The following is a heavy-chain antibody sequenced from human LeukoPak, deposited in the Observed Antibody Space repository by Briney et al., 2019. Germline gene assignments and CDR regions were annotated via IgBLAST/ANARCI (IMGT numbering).Heavy chain of an antibody. CDR3: ARHAHPPPPPVTVFPKPSDLYYYMDV. D-gene: IGHD2-2*01. CDR2: IIPPFGSA. Sequence: ASVKVSCKTSGGTFNSNAVSWVRQAPGQGLEWMGGIIPPFGSADYAQKLQGRVTITTDESSSTAYMELTSLTSEDTAVYYCARHAHPPPPPVTVFPKPSDLYYYMDVWGNGTTVIVSS. V-gene: IGHV1-69*05. J-gene: IGHJ6*03. CDR1: GGTFNSNA.